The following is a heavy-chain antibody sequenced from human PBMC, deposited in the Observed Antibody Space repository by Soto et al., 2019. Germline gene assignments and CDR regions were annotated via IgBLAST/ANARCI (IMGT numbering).Heavy chain of an antibody. J-gene: IGHJ4*02. V-gene: IGHV1-69*13. CDR2: IVPIFGTA. D-gene: IGHD3-22*01. CDR1: GGTFSSYS. CDR3: ARRGDYYDSSVYYFFDY. Sequence: ASVQVSPKASGGTFSSYSISWVRHPPGQGLEWMGGIVPIFGTANYAQKFQGRVTITADESTSTAYIELSSMRSEDTAVYYCARRGDYYDSSVYYFFDYWGQGTLVTVSS.